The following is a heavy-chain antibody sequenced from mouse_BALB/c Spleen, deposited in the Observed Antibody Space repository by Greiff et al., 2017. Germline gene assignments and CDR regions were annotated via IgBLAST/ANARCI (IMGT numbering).Heavy chain of an antibody. D-gene: IGHD2-14*01. CDR2: ISYDGSN. Sequence: DVKLQESGPGLVKPSQSLSLTCSVTGYSITSGYYWNWIRQFPGNKLEWMGYISYDGSNNYNPSLKNRISITRDTSKNQFFLKLNSVTTEDTATYYCAVYYRYDVPYAMDYWGQGTSVTVSS. CDR1: GYSITSGYY. J-gene: IGHJ4*01. CDR3: AVYYRYDVPYAMDY. V-gene: IGHV3-6*02.